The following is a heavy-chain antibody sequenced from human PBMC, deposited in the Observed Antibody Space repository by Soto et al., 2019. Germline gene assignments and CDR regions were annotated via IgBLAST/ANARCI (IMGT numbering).Heavy chain of an antibody. CDR3: ARVRVQWELLSLFDP. J-gene: IGHJ5*02. CDR2: ISSSSSYI. V-gene: IGHV3-21*01. CDR1: GFTFSSYA. D-gene: IGHD1-26*01. Sequence: PGGSLRLSCAASGFTFSSYAMSWVRQAPGKGLEWVSSISSSSSYIYYADSVKGRFTISRDNAKNSLCLQMNSLRAEDTAVYYCARVRVQWELLSLFDPWGQGTLVTVSS.